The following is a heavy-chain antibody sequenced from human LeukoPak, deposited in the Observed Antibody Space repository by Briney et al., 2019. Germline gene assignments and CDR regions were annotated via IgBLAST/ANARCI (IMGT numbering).Heavy chain of an antibody. Sequence: PGRSLRLSCAASGFTFSSYGIHWVRQAPGKGLEWVAIISYDGSNKYYADSVKGRFTISRDTSKNTSYLQMNSLRAEDTAVYYCARAGYSSGWYNGLDVWGQGTTVTVSS. V-gene: IGHV3-30-3*01. D-gene: IGHD6-19*01. CDR2: ISYDGSNK. J-gene: IGHJ6*02. CDR1: GFTFSSYG. CDR3: ARAGYSSGWYNGLDV.